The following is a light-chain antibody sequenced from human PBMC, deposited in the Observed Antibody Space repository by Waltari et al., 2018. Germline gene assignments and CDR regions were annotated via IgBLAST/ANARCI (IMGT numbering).Light chain of an antibody. CDR2: AAS. CDR3: QQSYSTPRT. V-gene: IGKV1-39*01. CDR1: QSISSY. J-gene: IGKJ3*01. Sequence: DIQMTQSPSSLSASVGDRVTITCRASQSISSYLHCYQQKPGKAPKLLIYAASSLQSGVPSRFSGSGSGTDFTLTISSLQPEDFATYYCQQSYSTPRTFGPGTKVDIK.